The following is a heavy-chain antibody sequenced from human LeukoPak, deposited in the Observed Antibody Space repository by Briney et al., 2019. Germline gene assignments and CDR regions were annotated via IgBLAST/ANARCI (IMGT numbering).Heavy chain of an antibody. CDR2: IYYSGST. Sequence: SETLSLTCTVSGGSISSSSYYWGWIRQPPGRGLEWIGSIYYSGSTYYNPSLKSRVTISVDTSKNQFSLKLSSVTAADTAVYYCARGGHWVLDHFDYWGQGTLVTVSS. J-gene: IGHJ4*02. CDR1: GGSISSSSYY. CDR3: ARGGHWVLDHFDY. D-gene: IGHD7-27*01. V-gene: IGHV4-39*07.